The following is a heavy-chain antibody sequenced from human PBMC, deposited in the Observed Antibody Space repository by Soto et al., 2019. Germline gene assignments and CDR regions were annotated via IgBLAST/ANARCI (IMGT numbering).Heavy chain of an antibody. J-gene: IGHJ5*02. Sequence: QVQLVQSGAEVKKPGSSVKVSCKASGGTFSSYAINWVRQAPGQGLEWMGGIIPIFGTTTYAQKVQGRVTITADESTSTAYMELSSLRSEDTAMYYCAREGYDYGDGGNGFDPWGQGTLVTVSS. CDR2: IIPIFGTT. CDR3: AREGYDYGDGGNGFDP. V-gene: IGHV1-69*12. D-gene: IGHD4-17*01. CDR1: GGTFSSYA.